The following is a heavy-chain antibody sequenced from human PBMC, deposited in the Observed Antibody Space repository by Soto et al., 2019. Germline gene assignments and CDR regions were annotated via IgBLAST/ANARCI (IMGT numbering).Heavy chain of an antibody. CDR3: ARGSVVAAPLFGY. D-gene: IGHD2-15*01. J-gene: IGHJ4*02. CDR2: SYYSGST. Sequence: QVQLQESGPGLVKPSQTLSLTCTVSGGSISSGGYYWRWIRQHPGKGLEWIGSSYYSGSTYYNPSPTSRVTISVYTSKNQYYLKLSSVTAADTAVYYCARGSVVAAPLFGYWGKGTLVTVSS. CDR1: GGSISSGGYY. V-gene: IGHV4-31*03.